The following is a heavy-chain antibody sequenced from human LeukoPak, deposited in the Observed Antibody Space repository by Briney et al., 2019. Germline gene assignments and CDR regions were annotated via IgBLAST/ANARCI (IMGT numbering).Heavy chain of an antibody. CDR1: GFSFSSYD. CDR2: IIDNGYIT. D-gene: IGHD2-2*01. Sequence: AESLRLSCAASGFSFSSYDMSWVRQPPGKGLEWDSGIIDNGYITYYAYSVRGPLTIARGTSQQTLFLQMNSQRAEEPDVYYRAGMGDIVVVPAAGDNWFDPWGQGTLVTVSS. CDR3: AGMGDIVVVPAAGDNWFDP. V-gene: IGHV3-23*01. J-gene: IGHJ5*02.